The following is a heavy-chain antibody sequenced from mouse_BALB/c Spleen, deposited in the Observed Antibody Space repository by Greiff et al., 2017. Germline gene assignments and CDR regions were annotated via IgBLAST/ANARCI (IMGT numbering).Heavy chain of an antibody. CDR1: GFTFTDYY. D-gene: IGHD2-14*01. CDR3: ARDYRFDY. J-gene: IGHJ2*01. V-gene: IGHV7-3*02. Sequence: EVQLVESGGGLVQPGGSLRLSCATSGFTFTDYYMSWVRQPPGKALEWLGFIRNKANGYTTEYSASVKGRFTISRDNSQSILYLQMNTLRAEDSATYYCARDYRFDYWGQGTTLTVSS. CDR2: IRNKANGYTT.